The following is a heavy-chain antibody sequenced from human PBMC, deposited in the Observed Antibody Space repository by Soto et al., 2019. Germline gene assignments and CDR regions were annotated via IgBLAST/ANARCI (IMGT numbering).Heavy chain of an antibody. CDR3: ARDRLYSSGYGLPGGWFDP. CDR2: IYHSGST. J-gene: IGHJ5*02. D-gene: IGHD6-19*01. V-gene: IGHV4-38-2*02. CDR1: GYSISSGYY. Sequence: SGTLSLTCAVSGYSISSGYYWGWIRQPPGKGLEWIGSIYHSGSTYYNPSLKSRVTISVDTSKNQFSLKLSSVTAADTAVYYSARDRLYSSGYGLPGGWFDPWGQGTLVTVSS.